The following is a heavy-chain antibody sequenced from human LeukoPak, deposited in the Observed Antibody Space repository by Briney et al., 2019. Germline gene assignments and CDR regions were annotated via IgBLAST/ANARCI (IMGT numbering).Heavy chain of an antibody. D-gene: IGHD2-2*01. Sequence: DSVKVSCKASGYTFTGYYMHWVRQAPGQGLEWMGRINPNSGGTNYAQKFQGRVTMTRDTSISTAYMELSRLRSDDTAVYYCARDFGDIVVVPAAKATEDYWGQGTLVTVSS. J-gene: IGHJ4*02. CDR3: ARDFGDIVVVPAAKATEDY. V-gene: IGHV1-2*06. CDR2: INPNSGGT. CDR1: GYTFTGYY.